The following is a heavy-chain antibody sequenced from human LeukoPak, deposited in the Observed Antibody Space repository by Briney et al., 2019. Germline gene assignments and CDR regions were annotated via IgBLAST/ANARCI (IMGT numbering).Heavy chain of an antibody. V-gene: IGHV3-23*01. CDR2: ISGSGGST. CDR1: GFTFSSYA. Sequence: GGSLRLSCAASGFTFSSYAMSWVRQAPGKGLEWVSAISGSGGSTYYADSVKGRFTISRDNSKNTLYLQMNSLRAEDTAVYCAKAIAVAGPASYYYYYYGMDVWGQGTTVTVSS. CDR3: AKAIAVAGPASYYYYYYGMDV. D-gene: IGHD6-19*01. J-gene: IGHJ6*02.